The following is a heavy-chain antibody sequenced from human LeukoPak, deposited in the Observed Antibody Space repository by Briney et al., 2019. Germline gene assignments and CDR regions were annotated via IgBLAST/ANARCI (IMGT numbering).Heavy chain of an antibody. CDR3: ARTSLELGYCGGGSCYFGTFDP. J-gene: IGHJ5*02. Sequence: SETLSLTCSVCGGPNSSSYWIWIRQPPGKGREWFVYIYYRGNTNHNPSLGSRVTISVDTSKTQFSPKLSSVTAADTAVYYCARTSLELGYCGGGSCYFGTFDPWGQGTLVTVSS. CDR1: GGPNSSSY. CDR2: IYYRGNT. D-gene: IGHD2-15*01. V-gene: IGHV4-59*08.